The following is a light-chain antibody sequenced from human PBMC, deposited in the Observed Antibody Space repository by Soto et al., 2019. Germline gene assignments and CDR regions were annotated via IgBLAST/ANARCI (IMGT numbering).Light chain of an antibody. V-gene: IGKV1-9*01. CDR2: AAS. Sequence: DIQLTQSPSFLSASVGDRVTITCRASQGISSYLSWYQQKPGKDPKLLIYAASTLPSGVPSRFSGSGSGTEFTLTISSLQPEDFATYYCQQLSSYPWTFGQGTKVEIK. CDR1: QGISSY. J-gene: IGKJ1*01. CDR3: QQLSSYPWT.